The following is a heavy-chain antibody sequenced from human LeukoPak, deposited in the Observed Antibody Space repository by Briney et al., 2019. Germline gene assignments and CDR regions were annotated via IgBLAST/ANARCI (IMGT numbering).Heavy chain of an antibody. D-gene: IGHD3-22*01. CDR1: GFTFSSYS. CDR2: ISTSSTTI. J-gene: IGHJ4*02. CDR3: ARDKYYYDSSGGGYYFDY. Sequence: GGSPRLSCAASGFTFSSYSMNWVRQAPGKGLEWLSYISTSSTTIYYADSVKGRFTISRDNAKNSLYLQMNSLRAEDTAVYYCARDKYYYDSSGGGYYFDYWGQGTLVTVSS. V-gene: IGHV3-48*01.